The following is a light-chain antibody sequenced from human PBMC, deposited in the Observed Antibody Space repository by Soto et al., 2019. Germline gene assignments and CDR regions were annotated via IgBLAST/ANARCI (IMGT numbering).Light chain of an antibody. Sequence: DIQMTQSPSTLSASVGDRVIITCRASQSISDYLAWYQQKPGKAPKLLIYDASNLESGVPSTFSGSGSGTEFTLTISSLQPDDFATYYCQQYYSYSTFGQGTKVDIK. CDR1: QSISDY. CDR3: QQYYSYST. V-gene: IGKV1-5*01. CDR2: DAS. J-gene: IGKJ1*01.